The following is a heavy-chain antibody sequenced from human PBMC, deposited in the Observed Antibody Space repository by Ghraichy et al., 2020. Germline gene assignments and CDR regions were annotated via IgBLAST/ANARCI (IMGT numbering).Heavy chain of an antibody. D-gene: IGHD6-13*01. J-gene: IGHJ4*02. Sequence: SETLSLTCAVYGGSFSGYYWSWIRQPPGKGLEWIGEINHSGSTNYNPSLKSRVTISVDTSKNQFSLKLSSVTAADTAVYYCARGYAAAGLGYWGQGTLVTVSS. CDR2: INHSGST. CDR3: ARGYAAAGLGY. CDR1: GGSFSGYY. V-gene: IGHV4-34*01.